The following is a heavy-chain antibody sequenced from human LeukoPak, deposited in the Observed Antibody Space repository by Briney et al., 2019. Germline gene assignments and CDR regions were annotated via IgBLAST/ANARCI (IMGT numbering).Heavy chain of an antibody. J-gene: IGHJ4*02. CDR2: IYYSGST. D-gene: IGHD2-2*01. CDR3: AREGSTRDFDY. CDR1: GGSISSYY. Sequence: SETLSLTCTVSGGSISSYYWSWIRQPPGKGLEWIGYIYYSGSTNYNPSLKSRVTISVDTSKNQFSLKLSSVTAADTAVYYCAREGSTRDFDYWGQGTPVTVSS. V-gene: IGHV4-59*01.